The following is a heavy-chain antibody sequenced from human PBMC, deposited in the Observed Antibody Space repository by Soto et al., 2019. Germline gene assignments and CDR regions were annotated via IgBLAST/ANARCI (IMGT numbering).Heavy chain of an antibody. V-gene: IGHV3-23*01. D-gene: IGHD3-3*01. CDR2: VTGSGRST. CDR3: AKNEAYYDFWGASYWFDS. CDR1: GFTFDSHA. Sequence: EVQLLESGGGLVQPGGSLRLSCVASGFTFDSHAMTWVRQAPGKGLEWVSTVTGSGRSTYYGDSVKGRFTISRDKSKNTVSLQMNSLRAEDTAVYYCAKNEAYYDFWGASYWFDSWGQGTLVTVSS. J-gene: IGHJ5*01.